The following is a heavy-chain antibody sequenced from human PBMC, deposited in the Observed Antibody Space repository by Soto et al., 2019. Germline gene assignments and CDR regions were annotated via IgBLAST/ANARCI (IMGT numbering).Heavy chain of an antibody. J-gene: IGHJ5*02. CDR1: GYSFTSYG. CDR2: ISAYNGNT. Sequence: SSVKVSCKASGYSFTSYGGSWVRQATGQGLEWMGWISAYNGNTNYAQKLQGRVTMTTDTSTSTAYMELRSLRSDDTAVYYCAREGGLVAANWFDPCGQGTLVTVSS. V-gene: IGHV1-18*01. CDR3: AREGGLVAANWFDP. D-gene: IGHD2-15*01.